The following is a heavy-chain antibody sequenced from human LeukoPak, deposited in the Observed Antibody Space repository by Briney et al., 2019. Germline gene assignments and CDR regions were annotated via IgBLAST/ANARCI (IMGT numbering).Heavy chain of an antibody. Sequence: GASVKVSCKASGYTFTSYDINWVRQATGQGLEWMGRMNPNSGNTGYAQKFQGRVTMTRNTSISTAYMELSSLRSEDTAVYYCARGLPWELYTVDYWGQGTLVTVSS. CDR2: MNPNSGNT. V-gene: IGHV1-8*01. D-gene: IGHD1-26*01. J-gene: IGHJ4*02. CDR3: ARGLPWELYTVDY. CDR1: GYTFTSYD.